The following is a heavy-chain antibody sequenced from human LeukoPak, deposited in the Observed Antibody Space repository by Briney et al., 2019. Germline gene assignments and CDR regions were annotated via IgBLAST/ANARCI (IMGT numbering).Heavy chain of an antibody. J-gene: IGHJ5*02. CDR1: GFTFSSFG. Sequence: GGSLRLSCAASGFTFSSFGMHWLRQAPGKGLEWVALIRFDGSKKYYADSVKGRFTISRDNSKNTLYLHMNSLRPDDTAVYFCAKDGRILNWFDPWGQGTLVTVSS. V-gene: IGHV3-30*02. CDR2: IRFDGSKK. D-gene: IGHD2-21*01. CDR3: AKDGRILNWFDP.